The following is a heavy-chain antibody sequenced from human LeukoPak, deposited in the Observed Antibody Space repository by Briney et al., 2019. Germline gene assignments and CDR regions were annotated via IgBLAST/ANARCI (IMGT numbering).Heavy chain of an antibody. Sequence: GGSLRLSCAASGFTVSSNCMTWVRQAAGKGLEWVSFLRAGGNIYYADSVKGRFTISRDSSKNTLYLQMNSLRVEDTAVYYCARVISDTSGWYHFDHWGQGTLVTVSS. CDR2: LRAGGNI. CDR1: GFTVSSNC. J-gene: IGHJ4*02. D-gene: IGHD6-19*01. V-gene: IGHV3-53*01. CDR3: ARVISDTSGWYHFDH.